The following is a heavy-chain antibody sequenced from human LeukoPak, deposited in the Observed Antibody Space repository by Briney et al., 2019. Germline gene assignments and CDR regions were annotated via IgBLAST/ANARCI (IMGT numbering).Heavy chain of an antibody. CDR1: GFTFSSYW. Sequence: GGSLRLSCAASGFTFSSYWMHWVRQAPGKGLVWVSRINSDGSSTSYADSVKGRFTISRDNAKNTLYPQMNSLRAEDTAVYYCAGDYGDSDYYGMDVWGKGTTVTVSS. CDR3: AGDYGDSDYYGMDV. J-gene: IGHJ6*04. CDR2: INSDGSST. D-gene: IGHD4-17*01. V-gene: IGHV3-74*01.